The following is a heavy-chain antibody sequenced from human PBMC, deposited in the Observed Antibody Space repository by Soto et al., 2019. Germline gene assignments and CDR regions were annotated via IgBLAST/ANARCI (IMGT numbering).Heavy chain of an antibody. CDR2: FDPEDGET. J-gene: IGHJ6*02. CDR1: GYTLTELS. Sequence: GASVKVSCKVSGYTLTELSMHWVRQAPGKGLEWMGGFDPEDGETIYAQKFQGRVTMTEDTSTDTAYMELSSLRSEDTAVYYCATDLGGGGIVVPAAISYYYYGMGVWGQGTTVTVSS. CDR3: ATDLGGGGIVVPAAISYYYYGMGV. V-gene: IGHV1-24*01. D-gene: IGHD2-2*01.